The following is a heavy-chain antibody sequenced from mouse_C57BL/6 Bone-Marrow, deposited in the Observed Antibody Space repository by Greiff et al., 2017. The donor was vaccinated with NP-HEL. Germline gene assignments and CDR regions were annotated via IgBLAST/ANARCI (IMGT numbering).Heavy chain of an antibody. V-gene: IGHV5-16*01. J-gene: IGHJ4*01. CDR3: ARERGYYYGSSPYAMDY. CDR2: INYDGSST. CDR1: GFTFSDYY. D-gene: IGHD1-1*01. Sequence: EVMLVESEGGLVQPGSSMKLSCTASGFTFSDYYMAWVRQVPEKGLEWVANINYDGSSTYYLDSLKSRFIISRDNAKNILYLQMSSLKSEDTATYYCARERGYYYGSSPYAMDYWGQGTSVTVSS.